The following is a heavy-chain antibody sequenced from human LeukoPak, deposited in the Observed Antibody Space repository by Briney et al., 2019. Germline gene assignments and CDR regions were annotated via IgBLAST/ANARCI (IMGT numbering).Heavy chain of an antibody. J-gene: IGHJ3*02. V-gene: IGHV3-23*01. CDR1: GFTFSSYA. Sequence: PGGSLRLSCAASGFTFSSYAMSWVRQAPGKGLEWVSAISGSGGSTYYADSVKGRFTISRDNSKNTLYLQMNSLRAEDTAVYYCAKDSDYDILTGFAAFDIWGQGTMVTVSS. CDR3: AKDSDYDILTGFAAFDI. D-gene: IGHD3-9*01. CDR2: ISGSGGST.